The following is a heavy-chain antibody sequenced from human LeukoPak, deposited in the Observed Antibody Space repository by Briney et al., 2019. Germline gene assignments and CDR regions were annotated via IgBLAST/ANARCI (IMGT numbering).Heavy chain of an antibody. J-gene: IGHJ6*03. CDR2: IYSGGNT. CDR3: ARAYSVRYGLGYYYMDV. CDR1: GFTVGASY. D-gene: IGHD1-26*01. Sequence: GGSLRLSCAVSGFTVGASYMSWVRQAPGKGLEWVSVIYSGGNTGYADSVKGRFSVSRDNSKNMLYLQMNSLRVEDTAVYYCARAYSVRYGLGYYYMDVWGKGTTVTISS. V-gene: IGHV3-66*01.